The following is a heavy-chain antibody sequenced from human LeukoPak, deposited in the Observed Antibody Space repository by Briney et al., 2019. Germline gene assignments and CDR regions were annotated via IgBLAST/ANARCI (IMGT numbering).Heavy chain of an antibody. CDR1: GFTFSSYG. CDR3: ARQGDTGSWYFDY. D-gene: IGHD2-21*02. V-gene: IGHV3-30*03. CDR2: ISYDGSDE. Sequence: GGSLRLSCAASGFTFSSYGMHWVRQAPGKGLEWVAVISYDGSDEYYADSVKGRFTISRDNSKSTLYLQMDSLKAGDTAVYYCARQGDTGSWYFDYWGQGTLVTVSS. J-gene: IGHJ4*02.